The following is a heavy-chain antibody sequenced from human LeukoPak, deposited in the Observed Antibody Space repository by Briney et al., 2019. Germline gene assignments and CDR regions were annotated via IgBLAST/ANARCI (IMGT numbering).Heavy chain of an antibody. CDR1: VDTFTGCF. D-gene: IGHD6-6*01. J-gene: IGHJ5*02. CDR2: INPDSGGT. CDR3: ARVLIGSSLFDP. Sequence: ASVKVSFKASVDTFTGCFIHWVRQAPGQGLEWMGWINPDSGGTDYAQKFQDRVTLTRDTSVSTAYMELSALTSDDTAVYYCARVLIGSSLFDPWGQGTLVTVSS. V-gene: IGHV1-2*02.